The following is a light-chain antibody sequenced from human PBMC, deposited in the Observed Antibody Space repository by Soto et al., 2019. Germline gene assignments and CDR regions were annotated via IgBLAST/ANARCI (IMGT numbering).Light chain of an antibody. V-gene: IGKV1-39*01. J-gene: IGKJ1*01. CDR1: QSVGGD. CDR3: QQANSFPWT. CDR2: AAS. Sequence: DIQMTQSPASLFASVGDRVTITCLASQSVGGDLNWYQQKPGKPPNVLIYAASSLQSGVPSRFSGSGSGTDFTLTISSLQPEDFATYYCQQANSFPWTFGQGTKV.